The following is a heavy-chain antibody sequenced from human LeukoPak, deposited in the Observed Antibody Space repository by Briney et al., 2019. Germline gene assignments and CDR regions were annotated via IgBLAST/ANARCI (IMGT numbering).Heavy chain of an antibody. D-gene: IGHD2-2*01. CDR1: GGSISSYY. J-gene: IGHJ4*02. CDR3: ARGPPVHYFDY. Sequence: SETLSLTCTVSGGSISSYYWSWIRQPPGKGLEWIGYIYYSGSTNYNPSLKSRVTISVDTSKNQFSLKLSSVTAADTAVYYCARGPPVHYFDYWGQGTLVTVSS. CDR2: IYYSGST. V-gene: IGHV4-59*12.